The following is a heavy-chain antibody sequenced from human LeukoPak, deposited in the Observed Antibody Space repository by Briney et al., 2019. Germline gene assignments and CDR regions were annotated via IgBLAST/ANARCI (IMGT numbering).Heavy chain of an antibody. CDR1: GGSISSGDYY. V-gene: IGHV4-30-4*08. J-gene: IGHJ4*02. CDR3: ASDSSGYYYLSY. CDR2: IYYSGST. D-gene: IGHD3-22*01. Sequence: SQTLSLPCTVSGGSISSGDYYWSWIRQPPGKGLEWIGYIYYSGSTYYNPSLKSRVTISVDTSKIQFSLKLSSVTAADTAVYYCASDSSGYYYLSYWGQGTLVTVSS.